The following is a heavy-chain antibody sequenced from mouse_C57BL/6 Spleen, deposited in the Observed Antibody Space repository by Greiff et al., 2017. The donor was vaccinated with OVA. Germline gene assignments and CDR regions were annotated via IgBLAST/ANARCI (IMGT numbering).Heavy chain of an antibody. CDR2: ISSGGDYI. V-gene: IGHV5-9-1*02. Sequence: EVQLQESGEGLVKPGGSLKLSCAASGFTFSSYAMSWVRQTPEKRLEWVAYISSGGDYIYYADTVKGRFTISRDNARNTLYLQMSSLKSEDTAMYYCTRVNWSWFAYWGQGTLVTVSA. J-gene: IGHJ3*01. CDR1: GFTFSSYA. D-gene: IGHD4-1*02. CDR3: TRVNWSWFAY.